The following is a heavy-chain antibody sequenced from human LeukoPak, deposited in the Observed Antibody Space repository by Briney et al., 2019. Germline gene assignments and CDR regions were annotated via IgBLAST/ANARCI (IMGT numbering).Heavy chain of an antibody. CDR3: ARDRHPRMPGT. CDR1: GFTFSSYD. V-gene: IGHV3-13*01. D-gene: IGHD2-15*01. J-gene: IGHJ5*02. CDR2: IGTAGDT. Sequence: GGSLRLSCAASGFTFSSYDMHWVRQATGKGLEWVSAIGTAGDTYYADSVKGRFTISRHNSKNTLYLQMNSLRAEDTAVYYCARDRHPRMPGTWGQGTLVTVSS.